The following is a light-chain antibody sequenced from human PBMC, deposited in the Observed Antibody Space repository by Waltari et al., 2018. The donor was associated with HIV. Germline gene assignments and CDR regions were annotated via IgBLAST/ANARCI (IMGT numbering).Light chain of an antibody. CDR1: NLRNYF. CDR2: GAG. CDR3: NSRDYSGRRYV. V-gene: IGLV3-19*01. Sequence: SSELTQDPAVSVALGQTIRITCQGDNLRNYFASWYQRRPGQAPLLVIYGAGNRPSGIPDRFSGSRSGNTASLTITGAQAEDEADYFCNSRDYSGRRYVFGPGTRVSVL. J-gene: IGLJ1*01.